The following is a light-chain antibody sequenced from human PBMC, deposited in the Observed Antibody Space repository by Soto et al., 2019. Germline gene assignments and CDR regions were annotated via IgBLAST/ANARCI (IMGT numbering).Light chain of an antibody. CDR1: QTISSW. Sequence: DIQMTQSPSTLSASVGDRVTITCRARQTISSWLAWYQQKPGKAPNFLIYKAASLGSGVPSRFSGSGYGTEFTLPISSLQPDDFATYYCQPYNSYPYTFGQGTMLEIK. CDR3: QPYNSYPYT. V-gene: IGKV1-5*03. CDR2: KAA. J-gene: IGKJ2*01.